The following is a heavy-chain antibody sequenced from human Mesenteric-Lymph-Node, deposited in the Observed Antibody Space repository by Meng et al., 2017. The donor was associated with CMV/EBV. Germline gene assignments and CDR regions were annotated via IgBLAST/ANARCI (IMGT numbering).Heavy chain of an antibody. V-gene: IGHV7-4-1*02. CDR3: ARYTSSWDLNWLDP. CDR1: GYTVTDYS. Sequence: AGYTVTDYSIHWVRQAPGQGLEWMGWINTKTGNPTYAQGCTGRFVFSLDTSVSTAYLQISSLKAEDTAVYYCARYTSSWDLNWLDPWGQGTLVTVSS. D-gene: IGHD6-13*01. CDR2: INTKTGNP. J-gene: IGHJ5*02.